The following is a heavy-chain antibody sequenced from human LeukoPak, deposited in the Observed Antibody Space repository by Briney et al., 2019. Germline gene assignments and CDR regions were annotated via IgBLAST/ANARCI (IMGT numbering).Heavy chain of an antibody. CDR1: GYTFTSYG. J-gene: IGHJ4*02. CDR3: ARILNDYGDPFGY. V-gene: IGHV1-18*01. Sequence: ASVKVSCKASGYTFTSYGISWVRQAPGQGLEWMGWISAYNGNTNYAQKFQGRVTMTRDTSTSTVYMELSSLRSEDTAVYYCARILNDYGDPFGYWGQGTLVTVSS. CDR2: ISAYNGNT. D-gene: IGHD4-17*01.